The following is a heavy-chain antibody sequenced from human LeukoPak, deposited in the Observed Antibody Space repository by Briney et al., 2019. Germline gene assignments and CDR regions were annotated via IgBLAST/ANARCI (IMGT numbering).Heavy chain of an antibody. Sequence: GGSLGLSCAASGFTFSSYGMHWVRQAPGKGLEWVAVISYDGSNKYYADSVKGRFTISRDNSKNTLYLQMNSLRAEDTAVYYCAKGYSSSWSAFDVWGQGTMVTVSS. CDR3: AKGYSSSWSAFDV. D-gene: IGHD6-13*01. CDR1: GFTFSSYG. J-gene: IGHJ3*01. CDR2: ISYDGSNK. V-gene: IGHV3-30*18.